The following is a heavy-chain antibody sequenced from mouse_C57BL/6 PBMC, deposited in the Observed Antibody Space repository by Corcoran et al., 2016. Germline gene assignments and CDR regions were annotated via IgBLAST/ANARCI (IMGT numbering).Heavy chain of an antibody. Sequence: QVTLKESGPGILQSSQTLSLTCSFSGFSLSTSGMGVSWIRQPSGKGLEWLAHIYWDDDKRYNPSLKSRLTVSKDTSRNQVFLKMTSVDTADTATYYCARRRDYYSNYYFDYWGQGTTLTVSS. CDR2: IYWDDDK. CDR3: ARRRDYYSNYYFDY. V-gene: IGHV8-12*01. CDR1: GFSLSTSGMG. D-gene: IGHD2-5*01. J-gene: IGHJ2*01.